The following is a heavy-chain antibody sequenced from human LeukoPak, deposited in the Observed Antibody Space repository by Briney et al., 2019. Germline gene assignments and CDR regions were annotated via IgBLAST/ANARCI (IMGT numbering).Heavy chain of an antibody. CDR3: ARVLAYRSSTSCSYTNYGMDV. CDR1: GGTFSSYA. D-gene: IGHD2-2*01. CDR2: IIPIFGTA. V-gene: IGHV1-69*13. J-gene: IGHJ6*02. Sequence: SVKVSCKASGGTFSSYAISWVRQAPGQGLEWMGGIIPIFGTANYAQKFQGRVTITADESTSTAYMELSSLRSEDTAVYYCARVLAYRSSTSCSYTNYGMDVWGQGTTVTVSS.